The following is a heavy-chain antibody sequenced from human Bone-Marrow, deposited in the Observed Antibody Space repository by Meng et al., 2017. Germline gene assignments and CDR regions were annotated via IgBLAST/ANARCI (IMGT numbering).Heavy chain of an antibody. D-gene: IGHD1-26*01. CDR3: ARGYGIVGANLGLYYFDY. CDR1: GGSFSGYY. J-gene: IGHJ4*02. Sequence: QVQLQQGGQGLLKPSETLSLTCAVYGGSFSGYYWSWIRQPPGKGLEWIGEINHSGSTNYNPSLKSRVTISVDTSKNQFSLKLSSVTAADTAVYYCARGYGIVGANLGLYYFDYWGQGTLVTVSS. V-gene: IGHV4-34*01. CDR2: INHSGST.